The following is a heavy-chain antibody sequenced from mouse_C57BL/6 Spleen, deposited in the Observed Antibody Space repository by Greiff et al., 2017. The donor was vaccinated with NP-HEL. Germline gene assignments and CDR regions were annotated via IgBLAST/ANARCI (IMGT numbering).Heavy chain of an antibody. V-gene: IGHV5-16*01. CDR3: ARGGAYLTPFDY. Sequence: EVQLVESEGGLVQPGSSMKLSCTASGFTFSDYYMAWVRQVPEKGLEWVANINYDGSSTYYLDSLKSRFIISRDNAKNILYLQMSSLKSEDTASYYCARGGAYLTPFDYWGQGTTLTVSS. CDR2: INYDGSST. D-gene: IGHD5-1*01. CDR1: GFTFSDYY. J-gene: IGHJ2*01.